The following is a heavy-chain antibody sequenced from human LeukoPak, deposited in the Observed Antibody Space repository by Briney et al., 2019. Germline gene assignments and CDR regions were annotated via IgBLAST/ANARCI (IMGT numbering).Heavy chain of an antibody. CDR2: ISSSSSYI. D-gene: IGHD5-12*01. V-gene: IGHV3-21*04. CDR1: GFTFSSYS. Sequence: GGSLRLSCAASGFTFSSYSMNWVRQAPGKGLEWVSSISSSSSYIYYADSVKGRFTISRDNAKNSLYLQMNSLKTEDTAVYYCTRPKTDSGYDDYWGQGTLVTVSS. J-gene: IGHJ4*02. CDR3: TRPKTDSGYDDY.